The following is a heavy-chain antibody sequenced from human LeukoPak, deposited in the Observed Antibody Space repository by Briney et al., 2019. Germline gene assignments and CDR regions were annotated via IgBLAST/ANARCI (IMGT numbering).Heavy chain of an antibody. CDR2: IYYSGST. J-gene: IGHJ4*02. V-gene: IGHV4-39*01. CDR3: ASLYSSGWNYFDY. CDR1: GGSFSGYY. D-gene: IGHD6-19*01. Sequence: SETLSLTCAVYGGSFSGYYWGWIRQPPGKGLEWIGSIYYSGSTYYNPSLRSRLTISVDTSKNQFSLKLTSVTAADTAVYYCASLYSSGWNYFDYWGQGTLVTVSS.